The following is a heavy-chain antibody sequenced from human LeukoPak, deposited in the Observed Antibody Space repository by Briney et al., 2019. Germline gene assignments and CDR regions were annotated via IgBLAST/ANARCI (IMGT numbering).Heavy chain of an antibody. CDR3: AKDRVYCSSTSCYVSSYWYFDL. CDR2: ISGSGGST. V-gene: IGHV3-23*01. D-gene: IGHD2-2*01. CDR1: GFTFSSYA. Sequence: GGSLGLSCAASGFTFSSYAMSWVRQAPGKGLEWVSAISGSGGSTYYADSVKGRFTISRDNSKNTLYLQMNSLRAEDTAVYYCAKDRVYCSSTSCYVSSYWYFDLWGRGTLVTVSS. J-gene: IGHJ2*01.